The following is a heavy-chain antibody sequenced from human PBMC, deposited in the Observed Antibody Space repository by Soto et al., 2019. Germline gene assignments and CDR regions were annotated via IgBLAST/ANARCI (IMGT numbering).Heavy chain of an antibody. D-gene: IGHD2-2*01. V-gene: IGHV5-51*01. CDR3: ARAPHSTTSYYDYPSGMDV. Sequence: GESLKISCNGSGYSFPSDWIGWVRQMPWKGLEWMGSIYPADSDTRYSPSFEGQVTISADKSIRTAYLEWSSLKASDSGVYYCARAPHSTTSYYDYPSGMDVWGQGTTVTVSS. CDR1: GYSFPSDW. CDR2: IYPADSDT. J-gene: IGHJ6*02.